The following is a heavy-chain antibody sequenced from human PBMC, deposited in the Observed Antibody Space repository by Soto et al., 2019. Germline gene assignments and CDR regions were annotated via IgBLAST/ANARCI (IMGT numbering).Heavy chain of an antibody. J-gene: IGHJ6*02. Sequence: QVQLVQSGAEVKKPGSSVKVSCKASGGTFSSYAISWVRQAPGQGLEWMGGIIPIFGTANYAQKFQGRVTITADESTRTAYMELSSLRSEDTAVYYCARDKGYSYQRRAAGSYYYSGMDVWGQGTTVTVSS. V-gene: IGHV1-69*01. CDR3: ARDKGYSYQRRAAGSYYYSGMDV. D-gene: IGHD5-18*01. CDR2: IIPIFGTA. CDR1: GGTFSSYA.